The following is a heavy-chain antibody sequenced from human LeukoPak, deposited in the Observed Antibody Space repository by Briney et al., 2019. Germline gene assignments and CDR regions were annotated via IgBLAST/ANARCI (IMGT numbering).Heavy chain of an antibody. Sequence: GRSLRLSCAASGFTFSSYGMHWVRQAPGKGLEWVAVISYDGSNKYYADSVKGRFTISRDNSKNTLYLQMNSLRAEDTAVYYCAKDLRVVGATTPDYLGPGTLVTVSS. D-gene: IGHD1-26*01. CDR2: ISYDGSNK. CDR1: GFTFSSYG. CDR3: AKDLRVVGATTPDY. V-gene: IGHV3-30*18. J-gene: IGHJ4*02.